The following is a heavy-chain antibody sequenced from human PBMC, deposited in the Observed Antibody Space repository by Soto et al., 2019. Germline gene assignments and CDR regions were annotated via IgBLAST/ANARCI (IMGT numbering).Heavy chain of an antibody. Sequence: SETLSLTCAVYGGSFSGYYWSWIRQPPGKGLEWIGEINHSGSTNYNPSLKSRVTISVDTSKNQFSLKLSSVTAADTAVYYCARGLRSSWYLYYFDYWGQGTLVTVSS. CDR2: INHSGST. D-gene: IGHD6-13*01. V-gene: IGHV4-34*01. CDR3: ARGLRSSWYLYYFDY. CDR1: GGSFSGYY. J-gene: IGHJ4*02.